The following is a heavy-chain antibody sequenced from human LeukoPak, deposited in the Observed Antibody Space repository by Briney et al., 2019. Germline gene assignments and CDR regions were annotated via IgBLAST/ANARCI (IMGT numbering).Heavy chain of an antibody. CDR2: LSGSGLSK. D-gene: IGHD6-13*01. CDR3: AKGISPSSSWTFDY. CDR1: GFTFSSHA. J-gene: IGHJ4*02. V-gene: IGHV3-23*01. Sequence: GGSLRLSCAASGFTFSSHAMNWVRQAPGKGLQWVSALSGSGLSKYYADSVKGRFTISRDNSKNTLYLQMNSLRAEDTAIYYCAKGISPSSSWTFDYWGQGTLVTVSS.